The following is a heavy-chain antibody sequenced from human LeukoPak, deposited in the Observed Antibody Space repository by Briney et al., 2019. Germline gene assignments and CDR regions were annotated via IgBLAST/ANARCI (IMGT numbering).Heavy chain of an antibody. D-gene: IGHD3-22*01. J-gene: IGHJ4*02. CDR1: GFTFRSYW. CDR2: ISSDGSTK. Sequence: PGGSLRLSCAASGFTFRSYWMHWVRHVPGRGLVWVSRISSDGSTKNYADSVKGRFTISIDNPKNTLYLQMNSLRAEDTAVYYCARDYSSGYRCDNWGQGTLVTVSS. CDR3: ARDYSSGYRCDN. V-gene: IGHV3-74*01.